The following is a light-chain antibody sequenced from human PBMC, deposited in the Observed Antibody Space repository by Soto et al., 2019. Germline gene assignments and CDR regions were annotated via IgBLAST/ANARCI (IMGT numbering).Light chain of an antibody. Sequence: EIVLTQSPDTLSLSPGERATLSCRASQSVSSYLAWYQQKPGQAPRLLIYDVSNRATGIPARFSGSGSGTDFTLTISSLEPEDFAVYYCQQRTNWPLTLGGGTKVEIK. V-gene: IGKV3-11*01. CDR3: QQRTNWPLT. CDR2: DVS. J-gene: IGKJ4*01. CDR1: QSVSSY.